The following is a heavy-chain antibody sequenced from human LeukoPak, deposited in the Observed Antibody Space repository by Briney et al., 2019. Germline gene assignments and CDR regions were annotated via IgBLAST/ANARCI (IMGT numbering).Heavy chain of an antibody. CDR2: ISGSGGST. D-gene: IGHD3-16*01. Sequence: PGGSLRLSCAASGFTFSSYAMSWVHQAPGKGLEWVSAISGSGGSTYYADSVKGRFTISRDNSKNTLYLQMNSLRAEDTAVYYCARGLSPYYYYYMDVWGKGTTVTVSS. V-gene: IGHV3-23*01. CDR3: ARGLSPYYYYYMDV. CDR1: GFTFSSYA. J-gene: IGHJ6*03.